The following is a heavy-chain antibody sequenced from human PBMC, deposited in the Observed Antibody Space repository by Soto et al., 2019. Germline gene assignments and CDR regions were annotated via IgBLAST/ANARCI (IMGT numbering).Heavy chain of an antibody. CDR1: GFSLSTSGVG. Sequence: QITLKESGPTLVKPTQTLTLTCTFSGFSLSTSGVGVGWTRQPPGKALEWLALIYWNDDKRYSPSLKSRLTITKDTSKNQVVLTMTNMDPVDTATYYCASRYYDSSGYHQGGDYWGQGTLVTVSS. D-gene: IGHD3-22*01. CDR3: ASRYYDSSGYHQGGDY. J-gene: IGHJ4*02. V-gene: IGHV2-5*01. CDR2: IYWNDDK.